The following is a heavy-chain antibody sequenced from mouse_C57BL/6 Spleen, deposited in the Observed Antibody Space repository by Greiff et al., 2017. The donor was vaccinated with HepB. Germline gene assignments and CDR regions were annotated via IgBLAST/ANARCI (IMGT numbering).Heavy chain of an antibody. V-gene: IGHV1-69*01. CDR1: GYTFTSYW. Sequence: VQLQQPGAELVMPGASVKLSCKASGYTFTSYWMHWVKQRPGQGLEWIGEIDPSDSYTNYNQKFKGKSTLTVDKSSSTAYMQLSSLTSEDSAVYYCARNDGSSLFAYWGQGTLVTVSA. D-gene: IGHD1-1*01. CDR2: IDPSDSYT. CDR3: ARNDGSSLFAY. J-gene: IGHJ3*01.